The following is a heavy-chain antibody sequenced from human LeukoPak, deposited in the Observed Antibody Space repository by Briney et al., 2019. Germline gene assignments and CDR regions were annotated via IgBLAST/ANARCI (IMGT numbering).Heavy chain of an antibody. D-gene: IGHD6-13*01. J-gene: IGHJ4*02. CDR3: ARDFRQQLDF. CDR1: GGSISSSGYY. CDR2: IYYSGGI. V-gene: IGHV4-39*07. Sequence: PSETLSLTCTVSGGSISSSGYYWGWIRQPPGKGLEWIGSIYYSGGIFYNPSLKSRLSISVDTSKNQFSLNLSSVTAADTAVYYCARDFRQQLDFWGQGTLVTVSS.